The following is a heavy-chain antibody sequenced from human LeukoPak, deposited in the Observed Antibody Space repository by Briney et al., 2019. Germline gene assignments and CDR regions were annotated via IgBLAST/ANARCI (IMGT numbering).Heavy chain of an antibody. Sequence: SSETLSLTCTVSGGSISSYYWSWIRQPPGKGLEWIGYIYYSGSTNYNPSLKSRVTISVDTSKNQFSLKLSSVTAADTAVYYCARWYCSSNTCYHMDVWGKGTTVTVSS. CDR1: GGSISSYY. D-gene: IGHD2-2*01. J-gene: IGHJ6*03. V-gene: IGHV4-59*01. CDR2: IYYSGST. CDR3: ARWYCSSNTCYHMDV.